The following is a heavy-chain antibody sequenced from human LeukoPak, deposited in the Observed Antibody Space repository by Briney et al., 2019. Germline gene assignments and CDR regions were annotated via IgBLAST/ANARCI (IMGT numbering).Heavy chain of an antibody. Sequence: ASVKVSCKASGGTFSSYAISWVRQAPGQGLEWMGGIIPIFGTANYAQKFQGRVTITADESTSTAYMELSSLRSEDTAVYYCASSPVLGYCSGGSCYEFDYWGQGTLVTVSS. V-gene: IGHV1-69*13. J-gene: IGHJ4*02. CDR2: IIPIFGTA. CDR1: GGTFSSYA. CDR3: ASSPVLGYCSGGSCYEFDY. D-gene: IGHD2-15*01.